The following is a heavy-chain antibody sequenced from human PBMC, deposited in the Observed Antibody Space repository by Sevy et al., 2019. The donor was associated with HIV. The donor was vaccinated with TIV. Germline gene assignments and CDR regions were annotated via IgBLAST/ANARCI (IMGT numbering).Heavy chain of an antibody. CDR3: AREGCTKPHDY. Sequence: GGSLRLSCAASGFTFSKYSMSWVRQPPGKGLEWVSTLSFGCGEINYAGSVKGRFTISRDNSKSSVYLQMNNLRPEGTGVYYCAREGCTKPHDYWGQGTLVTVSS. D-gene: IGHD2-8*01. CDR2: LSFGCGEI. CDR1: GFTFSKYS. V-gene: IGHV3-23*01. J-gene: IGHJ4*02.